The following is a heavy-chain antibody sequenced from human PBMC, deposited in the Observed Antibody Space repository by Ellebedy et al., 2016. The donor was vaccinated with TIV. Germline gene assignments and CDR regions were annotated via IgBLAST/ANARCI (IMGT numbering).Heavy chain of an antibody. D-gene: IGHD7-27*01. CDR2: MNPNSGNT. J-gene: IGHJ4*02. CDR1: GYTLTNYG. Sequence: AASVKVSCKASGYTLTNYGISWVRQATGQGLEWLGWMNPNSGNTGYAQKFQGRVTLTRDTSISTAYMELTSLTFEDTAVYYCANNLARTGDFDYWGQGTLVTVSS. CDR3: ANNLARTGDFDY. V-gene: IGHV1-8*02.